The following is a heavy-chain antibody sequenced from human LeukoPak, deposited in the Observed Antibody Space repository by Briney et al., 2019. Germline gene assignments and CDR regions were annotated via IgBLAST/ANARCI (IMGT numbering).Heavy chain of an antibody. CDR1: GYTFTGYY. CDR3: ARDFREVWSGENFDY. J-gene: IGHJ4*02. V-gene: IGHV1-2*02. CDR2: INPNSGGT. Sequence: ASVKVSCKASGYTFTGYYMHWVRQAPGQGLEWMGWINPNSGGTNYAQKFQGSVTMTTDTSISTAYMELSRLRSDDTAVYYCARDFREVWSGENFDYWGQGTLVTVPS. D-gene: IGHD3-3*01.